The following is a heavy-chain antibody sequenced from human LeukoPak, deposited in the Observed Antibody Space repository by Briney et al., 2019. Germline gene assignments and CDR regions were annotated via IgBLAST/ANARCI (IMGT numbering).Heavy chain of an antibody. D-gene: IGHD5-24*01. Sequence: AGGSLRLSCAASGFTFSSYSMNWVRQAPGKGLEWVSSISSSSSYIYYADSVKGRFTISRDNAKNSLYLQMNSLRSEDTAVYYCARSREMATTRWIYWGQGTLVTVSS. CDR1: GFTFSSYS. J-gene: IGHJ4*02. V-gene: IGHV3-21*04. CDR2: ISSSSSYI. CDR3: ARSREMATTRWIY.